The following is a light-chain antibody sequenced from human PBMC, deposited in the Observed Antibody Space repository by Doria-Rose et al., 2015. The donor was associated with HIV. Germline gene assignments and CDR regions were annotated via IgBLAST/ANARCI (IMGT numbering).Light chain of an antibody. CDR2: DGS. V-gene: IGKV3-20*01. CDR1: QSFSSTY. CDR3: HQYGTSWT. Sequence: TQSPGTLSLSPGERATLSCRASQSFSSTYLAWYQQKPGQAPSLLIYDGSTRATGIPDRFSASGSGTDFTLTINRLEPEDSALYYCHQYGTSWTFGQGAKVEI. J-gene: IGKJ1*01.